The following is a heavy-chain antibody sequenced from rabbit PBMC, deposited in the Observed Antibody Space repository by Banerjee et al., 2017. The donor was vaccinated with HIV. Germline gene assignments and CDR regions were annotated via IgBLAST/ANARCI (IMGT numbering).Heavy chain of an antibody. Sequence: QSLEESGGDLVQPGASLTLTCTASAFSFSSGYYMCWARQAPGKGLEWIGCIYVGSSGSTDYASWVNGRFTISKTSSTTVTLQMTSLTAADTATYFCARDVGYGMDLRGQGTLVTVS. CDR1: AFSFSSGYY. J-gene: IGHJ6*01. V-gene: IGHV1S40*01. CDR3: ARDVGYGMDL. D-gene: IGHD1-1*01. CDR2: IYVGSSGST.